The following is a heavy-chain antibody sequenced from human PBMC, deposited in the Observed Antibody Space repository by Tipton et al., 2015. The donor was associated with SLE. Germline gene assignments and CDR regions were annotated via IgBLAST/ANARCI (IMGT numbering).Heavy chain of an antibody. CDR2: TYYRSKWYN. D-gene: IGHD2-15*01. Sequence: PGLVKPSQTLSLTCAISGDSVSSNSAAWNWIRQSPSRGLEWLGRTYYRSKWYNDYAVSVKSRITINPDTSKNQFSLQLNSVTPEDTAVYHCARDKGYCSGGSCYRWFDPWGQGTLVTVSS. V-gene: IGHV6-1*01. J-gene: IGHJ5*02. CDR1: GDSVSSNSAA. CDR3: ARDKGYCSGGSCYRWFDP.